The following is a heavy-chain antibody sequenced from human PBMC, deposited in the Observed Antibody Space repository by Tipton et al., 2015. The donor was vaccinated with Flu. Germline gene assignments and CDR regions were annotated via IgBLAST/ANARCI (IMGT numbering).Heavy chain of an antibody. CDR2: IGSSSGSI. V-gene: IGHV3-21*01. J-gene: IGHJ5*02. Sequence: SLRLSCAASGFSFSSYTMNWVRQAPGKGLEWLSSIGSSSGSIYYADSVKGRFTISRDNAKNSVYLQMNSLRAEDTAVYFCVRDETSVKWGPWGQGTLVTVSS. CDR3: VRDETSVKWGP. CDR1: GFSFSSYT. D-gene: IGHD4-11*01.